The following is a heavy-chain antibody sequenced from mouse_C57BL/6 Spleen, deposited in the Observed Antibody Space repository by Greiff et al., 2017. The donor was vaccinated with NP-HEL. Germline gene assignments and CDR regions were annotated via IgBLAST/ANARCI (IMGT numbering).Heavy chain of an antibody. J-gene: IGHJ4*01. CDR2: IYPGSGST. D-gene: IGHD2-2*01. CDR3: ARWATMVTTDDVDY. Sequence: VQLQQSGAELVKPGASVKMSCKASGYTFTSYWITWVKQRPGQGLEWIGDIYPGSGSTNYNEKFKSKATLTVDTSSSTAYMQLSSLTSEDSAVYYCARWATMVTTDDVDYGGQGTSVTVSS. CDR1: GYTFTSYW. V-gene: IGHV1-55*01.